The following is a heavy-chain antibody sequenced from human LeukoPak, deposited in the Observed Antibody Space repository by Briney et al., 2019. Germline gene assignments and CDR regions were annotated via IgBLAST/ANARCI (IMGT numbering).Heavy chain of an antibody. Sequence: SETLSLTCAVSGGSISSNSYYWGWIRQPPGKGLEWIGSIYYSGSTYYNPSLKSRVTISVDTSKNQFSLRLSSVTAADTAVYYCARTRYYYNSRSYGAPYYFDYWGQGTLVTVSS. J-gene: IGHJ4*02. D-gene: IGHD3-10*01. CDR1: GGSISSNSYY. CDR2: IYYSGST. V-gene: IGHV4-39*01. CDR3: ARTRYYYNSRSYGAPYYFDY.